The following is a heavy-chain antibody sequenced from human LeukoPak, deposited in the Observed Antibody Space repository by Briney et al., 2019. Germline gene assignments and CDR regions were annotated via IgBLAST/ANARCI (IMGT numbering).Heavy chain of an antibody. J-gene: IGHJ3*02. Sequence: PSETLSLTCTVSGGSFSSYYWSWIRQPPGKGLEWIGYIYSSGSTNYNPSLASRLTLSVDATENLLSLKLTSVTAADTAVYFCARDLSVNAFDIWGQGTLVTVSS. V-gene: IGHV4-59*01. CDR2: IYSSGST. D-gene: IGHD2/OR15-2a*01. CDR3: ARDLSVNAFDI. CDR1: GGSFSSYY.